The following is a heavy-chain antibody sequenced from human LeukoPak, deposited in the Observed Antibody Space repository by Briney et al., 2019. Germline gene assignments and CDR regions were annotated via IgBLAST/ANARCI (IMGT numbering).Heavy chain of an antibody. Sequence: GGSLRLSCAASGFTFSSYSMNWVRQAPGKGLEWVSSISSSSSYIYYADSVKGRFTISRDNAKNSLYLQMNSLRAEDTAVYYCASSLWFGEFLFDYWGQGTLVTVSS. J-gene: IGHJ4*02. CDR3: ASSLWFGEFLFDY. D-gene: IGHD3-10*01. CDR1: GFTFSSYS. V-gene: IGHV3-21*01. CDR2: ISSSSSYI.